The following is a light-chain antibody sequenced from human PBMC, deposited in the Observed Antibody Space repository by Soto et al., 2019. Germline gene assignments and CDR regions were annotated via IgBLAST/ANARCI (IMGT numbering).Light chain of an antibody. J-gene: IGLJ7*01. Sequence: SVLTQPASVYGYPGQSITISCTATSSDVGGSNYVSLHQEQSGKAPILMIHEVSNRPSGVSNRFSGSKSGNTASLTISGLKAEDEADYHGSSYTSRRASVFGAGNKLT. CDR3: SSYTSRRASV. CDR1: SSDVGGSNY. V-gene: IGLV2-14*01. CDR2: EVS.